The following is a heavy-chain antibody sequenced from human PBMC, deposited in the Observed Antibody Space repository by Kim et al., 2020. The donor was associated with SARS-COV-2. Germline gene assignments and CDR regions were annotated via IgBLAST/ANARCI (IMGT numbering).Heavy chain of an antibody. CDR1: GFTFSSYG. CDR2: IWYDGSNK. D-gene: IGHD6-6*01. V-gene: IGHV3-33*01. Sequence: GGSLRLSCAASGFTFSSYGMHWVRQAPGKGLEWVAVIWYDGSNKYYADSVKGRFTISRDNSKNTLYLQMNSLRAEDTAVYYCARDRGDEYSSPPWFDPWGQGTLVTVSS. CDR3: ARDRGDEYSSPPWFDP. J-gene: IGHJ5*02.